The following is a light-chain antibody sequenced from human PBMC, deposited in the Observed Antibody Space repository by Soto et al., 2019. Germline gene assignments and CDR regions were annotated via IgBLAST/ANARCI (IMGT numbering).Light chain of an antibody. CDR3: QQRRDLIT. CDR1: QSVNSY. CDR2: DAS. Sequence: EIVMAQSPAPLSVSPGERATLSCRASQSVNSYLAWYQQKPGQAPRLLIYDASTRATGIPARFSGSGSGTDFTLTISSLEPEDFAVYYCQQRRDLITFGQGTRLEIK. J-gene: IGKJ5*01. V-gene: IGKV3-11*01.